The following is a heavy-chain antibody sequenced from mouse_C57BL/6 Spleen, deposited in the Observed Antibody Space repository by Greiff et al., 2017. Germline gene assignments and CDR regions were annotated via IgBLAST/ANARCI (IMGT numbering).Heavy chain of an antibody. J-gene: IGHJ3*01. CDR2: IDPSDSET. Sequence: QVHVKQPGAELVRPGSSVKLSCKASGYTFTSYWMHWVKQRPIQGLEWIGNIDPSDSETHYNQKFKDKATLTVDKSSSTAYMQLSSLTSEDSAVYYCARSNYGNGFAYWGQGTLVTVSA. CDR1: GYTFTSYW. CDR3: ARSNYGNGFAY. D-gene: IGHD2-1*01. V-gene: IGHV1-52*01.